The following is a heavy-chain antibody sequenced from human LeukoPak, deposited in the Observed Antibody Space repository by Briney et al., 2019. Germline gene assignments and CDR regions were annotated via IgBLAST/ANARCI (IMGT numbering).Heavy chain of an antibody. CDR3: ARSYGSGSYSEY. Sequence: GESLKISCKGSGYSLTHHWIGWVRQMPGKGLGGMGIIYPGGSDTRYSPSFQGQVTISADKSISTAYLQWSSLKASDTAMYYCARSYGSGSYSEYWGQGTLVTVSS. CDR1: GYSLTHHW. J-gene: IGHJ4*02. CDR2: IYPGGSDT. D-gene: IGHD3-10*01. V-gene: IGHV5-51*01.